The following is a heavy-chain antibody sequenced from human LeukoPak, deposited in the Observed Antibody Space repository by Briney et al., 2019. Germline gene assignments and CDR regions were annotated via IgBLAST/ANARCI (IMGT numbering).Heavy chain of an antibody. Sequence: GGSLRLSYAASGFTFSDYYMSWIRQAPGKGLEWVSYISSSSSYTNYADSVKGRFTISRDNAKNSLYLQMNSLRAEDTAVYYCARAGRGYSYGAGLSYYYGMDVWGQGTTVTVSS. CDR2: ISSSSSYT. D-gene: IGHD5-18*01. J-gene: IGHJ6*02. V-gene: IGHV3-11*05. CDR1: GFTFSDYY. CDR3: ARAGRGYSYGAGLSYYYGMDV.